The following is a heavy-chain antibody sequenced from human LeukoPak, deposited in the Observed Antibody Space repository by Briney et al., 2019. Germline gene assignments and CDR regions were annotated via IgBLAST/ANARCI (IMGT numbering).Heavy chain of an antibody. D-gene: IGHD3-3*01. J-gene: IGHJ3*02. CDR3: ARGIFGMVINGFDI. CDR2: IIPILGIA. CDR1: GGTFSSYA. Sequence: SVEVSCKASGGTFSSYAISWVRQAPGQGLEWMGRIIPILGIANYAQKFQGRVTITADKSTSTAYMELRSLRSEDTAVYYCARGIFGMVINGFDIWGQGTMVTVSS. V-gene: IGHV1-69*04.